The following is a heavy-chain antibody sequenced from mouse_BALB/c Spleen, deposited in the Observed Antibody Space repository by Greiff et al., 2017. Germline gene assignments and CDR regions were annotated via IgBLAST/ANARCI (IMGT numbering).Heavy chain of an antibody. CDR3: NAWGNYETY. CDR1: GFNIKDYY. Sequence: EVQLVESGAELVRSGASVKLSCTASGFNIKDYYMHWVKQRPEQGLEWIGWIDPENGDTEYAPKFQGKATMTADTYSNTAYLQLSSLTSEDTAVYYCNAWGNYETYWGQGTLVTVSA. J-gene: IGHJ3*01. CDR2: IDPENGDT. V-gene: IGHV14-4*02. D-gene: IGHD2-1*01.